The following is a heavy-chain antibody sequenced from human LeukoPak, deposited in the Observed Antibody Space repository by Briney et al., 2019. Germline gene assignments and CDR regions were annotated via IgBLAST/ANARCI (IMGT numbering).Heavy chain of an antibody. CDR3: ARSLRVRGVPDYMDV. Sequence: GGSLRLSCAASGFTVSSNYMTWVRQAPGKGLEWVSVIYKNAITYYADTVKGRFTISRDNSKNMLYLQMNSLRADDTAVYYCARSLRVRGVPDYMDVWGKGTTVTISS. V-gene: IGHV3-53*01. D-gene: IGHD3-10*01. J-gene: IGHJ6*03. CDR1: GFTVSSNY. CDR2: IYKNAIT.